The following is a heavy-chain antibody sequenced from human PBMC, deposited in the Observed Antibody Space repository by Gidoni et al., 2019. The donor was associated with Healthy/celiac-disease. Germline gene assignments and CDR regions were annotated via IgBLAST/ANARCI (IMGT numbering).Heavy chain of an antibody. CDR1: GFTFSSYG. J-gene: IGHJ4*02. CDR2: IWYDGSNK. CDR3: ARSQGALDY. Sequence: QVQLVESGGGVVQPGRSLRLSCAASGFTFSSYGMHWVRQAPGKGLEWVAVIWYDGSNKYYADSVKGRFTISRDNSKNTLYLQMNSLRAEDTAVYYCARSQGALDYWGQGTLVTVSS. D-gene: IGHD1-26*01. V-gene: IGHV3-33*01.